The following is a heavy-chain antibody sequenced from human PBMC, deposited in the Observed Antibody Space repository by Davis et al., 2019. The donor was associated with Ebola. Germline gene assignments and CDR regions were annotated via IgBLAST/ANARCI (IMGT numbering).Heavy chain of an antibody. Sequence: SVKVSCKASGGAFSSYAISWVRQAPGQGLEWMGGIIPIFGTANYALKFQGRVTITADESTSTAYMELSSLRSEDTAVYYCARGSLGLGGYYYYYYMDVWGKGTTVTVSS. CDR3: ARGSLGLGGYYYYYYMDV. D-gene: IGHD3-16*01. CDR2: IIPIFGTA. V-gene: IGHV1-69*13. J-gene: IGHJ6*03. CDR1: GGAFSSYA.